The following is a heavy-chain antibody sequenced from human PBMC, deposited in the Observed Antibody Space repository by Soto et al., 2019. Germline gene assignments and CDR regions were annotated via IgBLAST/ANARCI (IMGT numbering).Heavy chain of an antibody. CDR2: TSYSGNT. CDR3: ARDGVGPFDY. Sequence: QVQLQESGPGLLKPSETLSLTCTISGGSVSTYYWSWIRQPPGKELEWIGLTSYSGNTNYNPSLKSRVAMAVDTSKNQFSLTLRSVTAADTAVYYCARDGVGPFDYWGQGTLVTVSS. J-gene: IGHJ4*02. D-gene: IGHD3-3*01. CDR1: GGSVSTYY. V-gene: IGHV4-59*02.